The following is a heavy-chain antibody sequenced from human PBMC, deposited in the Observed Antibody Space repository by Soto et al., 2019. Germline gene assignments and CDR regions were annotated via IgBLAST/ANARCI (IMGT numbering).Heavy chain of an antibody. CDR1: GFTFSSYE. CDR2: ISSSGSTI. J-gene: IGHJ6*02. D-gene: IGHD2-21*01. Sequence: GSLRLSCAASGFTFSSYEMNWVRQAPGKGLEWVSYISSSGSTIYYADSVKGRFTISRGNAKNSLYLQMNSLRAEDTAVYYCARGVVEYYYYYYGMDVWGQGTTVTVSS. V-gene: IGHV3-48*03. CDR3: ARGVVEYYYYYYGMDV.